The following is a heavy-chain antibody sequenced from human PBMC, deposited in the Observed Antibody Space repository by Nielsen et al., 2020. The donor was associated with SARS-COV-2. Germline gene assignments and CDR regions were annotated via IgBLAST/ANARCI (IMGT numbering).Heavy chain of an antibody. CDR2: IKSGGST. CDR3: ARENVVVVTAILEYYYYYGADV. D-gene: IGHD2-21*02. J-gene: IGHJ6*02. Sequence: GESLKISCAASGFTVSSNDMSWVRQAPGKGLEWVSVIKSGGSTYYADSVKGRFTISRDNSKNTLDLQMNSLRAEDTAVYYCARENVVVVTAILEYYYYYGADVWGQGTTVTVSS. V-gene: IGHV3-53*01. CDR1: GFTVSSND.